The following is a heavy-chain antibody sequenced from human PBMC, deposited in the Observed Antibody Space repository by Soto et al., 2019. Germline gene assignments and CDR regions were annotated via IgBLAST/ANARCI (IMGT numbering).Heavy chain of an antibody. CDR2: SFHNGNT. V-gene: IGHV4-30-2*01. CDR3: ARGVNFYGSGSYGSEYWFDP. Sequence: QLQLQESGSGLVKASRTLSLTCTVSGVSITSGGHPWNWIRQPPGKGLEWIGYSFHNGNTFYNPSFASRVTISVDRSKNQFSLKLISVTAADTAMYFCARGVNFYGSGSYGSEYWFDPWGQGTLVTVSS. J-gene: IGHJ5*02. CDR1: GVSITSGGHP. D-gene: IGHD3-10*01.